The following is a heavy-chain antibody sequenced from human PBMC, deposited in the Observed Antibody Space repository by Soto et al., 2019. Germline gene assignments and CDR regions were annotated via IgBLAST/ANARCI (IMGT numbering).Heavy chain of an antibody. CDR3: AKGGAIVAAGTRVYLYNAMDV. J-gene: IGHJ6*02. CDR1: GYTFTGYY. V-gene: IGHV1-2*02. D-gene: IGHD1-26*01. CDR2: INPNSGDT. Sequence: QVQLVHSGTEVKRPGDSVKVSCKASGYTFTGYYVHWVRQAPGQGLEWMGWINPNSGDTYLAQRFQGRVTMNRDTSIGTAYMELRGLTSDDTAEYYCAKGGAIVAAGTRVYLYNAMDVWGQGTTVTVSS.